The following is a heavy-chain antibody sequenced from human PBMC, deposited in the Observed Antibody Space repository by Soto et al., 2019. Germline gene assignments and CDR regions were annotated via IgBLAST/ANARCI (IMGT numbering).Heavy chain of an antibody. CDR2: ISYDGSNK. V-gene: IGHV3-30-3*01. D-gene: IGHD2-15*01. CDR3: ARGGRGYCSGGSCYSYYYYGMDV. CDR1: GFTFSSYA. J-gene: IGHJ6*02. Sequence: QVQLVESGGGVVQPGRSLRLSCAASGFTFSSYAMHWVRQAPGKGLEWVAVISYDGSNKYYADSVKGRFTISRDNSKTPLYLQMNSLRAEDTAVYYCARGGRGYCSGGSCYSYYYYGMDVWGQGTTVTVSS.